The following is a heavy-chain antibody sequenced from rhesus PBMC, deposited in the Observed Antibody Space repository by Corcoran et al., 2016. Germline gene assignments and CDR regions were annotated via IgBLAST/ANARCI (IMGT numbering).Heavy chain of an antibody. D-gene: IGHD4-35*01. Sequence: QVQLQESGPAGVKPSEPLSLTCAVSGGSASRGNWWIWTLPPPGKGLDFIGGIYGSDGSTEYNPSLKSRVTFSIDTSKNHFSLKLSSVTAADTAVYYCARLFGNYNWYIDLWGPGTPITVSS. V-gene: IGHV4-93*02. CDR2: IYGSDGST. J-gene: IGHJ2*01. CDR1: GGSASRGNW. CDR3: ARLFGNYNWYIDL.